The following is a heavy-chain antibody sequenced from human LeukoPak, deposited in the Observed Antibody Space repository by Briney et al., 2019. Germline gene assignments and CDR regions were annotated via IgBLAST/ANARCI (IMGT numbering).Heavy chain of an antibody. D-gene: IGHD2-2*01. CDR3: ARGGCSSTRCFAGFFDY. CDR1: GFTFFNYW. CDR2: IKQDGSET. Sequence: GGSLRLSCAASGFTFFNYWMSWVRQAPGKGLEWVANIKQDGSETYYVDSVKGRFTISRDNARRSLFLQMTSLRAEDTAIYYCARGGCSSTRCFAGFFDYWGQGTLVTVSS. V-gene: IGHV3-7*04. J-gene: IGHJ4*02.